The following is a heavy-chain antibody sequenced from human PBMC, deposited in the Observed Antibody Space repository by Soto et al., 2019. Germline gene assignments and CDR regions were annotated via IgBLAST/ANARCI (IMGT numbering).Heavy chain of an antibody. CDR3: ARDRRGDYYYYYYMDV. J-gene: IGHJ6*03. CDR1: GFTVSSNY. V-gene: IGHV3-66*01. Sequence: GGSLRLSCAASGFTVSSNYMSWVRQAPGKGLEWVSVIYSGGSTYYADSVKGRFIISRDNSKNTLYLQMNSLRAEDTAVYYCARDRRGDYYYYYYMDVWGKGTTVTVSS. D-gene: IGHD4-17*01. CDR2: IYSGGST.